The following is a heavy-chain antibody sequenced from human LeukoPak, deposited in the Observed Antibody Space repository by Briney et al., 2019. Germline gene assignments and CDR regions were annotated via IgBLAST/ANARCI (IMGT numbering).Heavy chain of an antibody. CDR1: GGSISSSSYY. Sequence: SETLSLTCTVSGGSISSSSYYWGWIRQPPGKGLEWIGSIYYSGSTYYNPSLKSRVTISVDTSKNQFSLQLSSVTAADTAVYYCARDAGAIAAAGTGWFDPWGQGTLVTVSS. V-gene: IGHV4-39*07. D-gene: IGHD6-13*01. J-gene: IGHJ5*02. CDR3: ARDAGAIAAAGTGWFDP. CDR2: IYYSGST.